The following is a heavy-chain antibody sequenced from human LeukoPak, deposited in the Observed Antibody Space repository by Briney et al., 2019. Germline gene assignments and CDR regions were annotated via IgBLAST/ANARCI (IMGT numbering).Heavy chain of an antibody. CDR2: IYHSGST. D-gene: IGHD1-26*01. CDR3: ARGSGGWELLWDY. V-gene: IGHV4-30-2*01. Sequence: PSETLSLTCAVSGGSISSGGYSWSWIRQPPGKGLEWIGYIYHSGSTYYNPSLKSRVTISVDRSKNQFSLKLSSVTAADTAVYYCARGSGGWELLWDYWGQGTLVTVSS. CDR1: GGSISSGGYS. J-gene: IGHJ4*02.